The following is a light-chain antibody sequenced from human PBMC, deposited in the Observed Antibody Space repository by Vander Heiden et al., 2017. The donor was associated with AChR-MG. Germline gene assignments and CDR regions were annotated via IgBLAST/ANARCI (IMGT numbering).Light chain of an antibody. CDR1: QSISNY. CDR3: QQSYNTPYT. Sequence: DIQMTQSPSSLSASVGDRVTITCRASQSISNYLNWYQEKPGKAPKLLIYAASSLQSGVPSRFSGSGSGTDFTLTISSLQPEDFATYHCQQSYNTPYTFGQGTKLEIK. CDR2: AAS. J-gene: IGKJ2*01. V-gene: IGKV1-39*01.